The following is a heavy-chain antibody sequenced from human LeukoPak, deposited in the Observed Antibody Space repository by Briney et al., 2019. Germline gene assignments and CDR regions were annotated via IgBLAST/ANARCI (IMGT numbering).Heavy chain of an antibody. CDR1: GFTFSSYW. Sequence: PGGSLRLSCAVSGFTFSSYWMSWARQAPGKGLEWVANIKLDGSDKYYVDSVKGRFTISRDNAKNSLYLQMNSLRAEDTAVYYCARAMRYSTSYSWFDPWGQGTLVTVSS. J-gene: IGHJ5*02. D-gene: IGHD6-6*01. CDR3: ARAMRYSTSYSWFDP. V-gene: IGHV3-7*01. CDR2: IKLDGSDK.